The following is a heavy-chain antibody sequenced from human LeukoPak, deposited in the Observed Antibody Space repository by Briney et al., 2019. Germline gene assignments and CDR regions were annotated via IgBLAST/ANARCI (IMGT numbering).Heavy chain of an antibody. D-gene: IGHD5-12*01. J-gene: IGHJ4*02. CDR2: INHSGST. V-gene: IGHV4-34*01. Sequence: PSETLSLTCAVYGGSFSGYYWSWIRQPPGEGLEWIGEINHSGSTNYNPSLKSRVTISVDTSKNQFSLKLGSVTAADTAVYYCARGPRYSGYDLNYWGQGTLVTVSS. CDR1: GGSFSGYY. CDR3: ARGPRYSGYDLNY.